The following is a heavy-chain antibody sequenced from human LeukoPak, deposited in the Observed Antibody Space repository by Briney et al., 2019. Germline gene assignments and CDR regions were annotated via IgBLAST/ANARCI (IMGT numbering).Heavy chain of an antibody. V-gene: IGHV1-69*05. CDR3: ARTILSRVPAATNWFDP. CDR2: IIPIFGTA. D-gene: IGHD2-2*01. CDR1: GGTFSSYA. J-gene: IGHJ5*02. Sequence: GASVKVSCKASGGTFSSYAISWVRQAPGQGLEWMGGIIPIFGTANYAQKFQGRVTITTDESTSTAYMELSSLRSEDTAVYYCARTILSRVPAATNWFDPWGQGTLVTVSS.